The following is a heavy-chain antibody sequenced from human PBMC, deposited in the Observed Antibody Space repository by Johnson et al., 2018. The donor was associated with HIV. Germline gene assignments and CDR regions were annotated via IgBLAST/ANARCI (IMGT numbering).Heavy chain of an antibody. V-gene: IGHV3-33*06. D-gene: IGHD3-22*01. J-gene: IGHJ3*02. CDR1: GFTVSNYG. Sequence: QVQLVESGGGLVQPGGSLRLSCAVSGFTVSNYGMHWVRQAPGKGLEWVAVLWKDGSHKYYTDSVKGRFTISRDNSKNTVYLQMNSLRAEDTAVYYCAKDVGNYWPDAFDIWGQGTMVTVSS. CDR2: LWKDGSHK. CDR3: AKDVGNYWPDAFDI.